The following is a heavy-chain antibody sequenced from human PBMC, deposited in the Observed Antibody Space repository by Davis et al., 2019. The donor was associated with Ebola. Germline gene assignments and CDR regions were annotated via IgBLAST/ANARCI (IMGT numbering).Heavy chain of an antibody. J-gene: IGHJ4*02. CDR2: IYPGDSDT. V-gene: IGHV5-51*01. CDR1: GYSFTSYW. D-gene: IGHD2-2*02. CDR3: AITPLVVPAAIARY. Sequence: VESLNTSCKGSGYSFTSYWIGWVRQMPGKGLEWMGIIYPGDSDTRYSPSIQGQVTISADKSISTAYLQWSSLKASDTAMYYCAITPLVVPAAIARYWGQGTLVTGSS.